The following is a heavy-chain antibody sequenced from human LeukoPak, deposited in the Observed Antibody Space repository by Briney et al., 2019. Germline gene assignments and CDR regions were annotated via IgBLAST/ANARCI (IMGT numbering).Heavy chain of an antibody. J-gene: IGHJ4*02. D-gene: IGHD4-23*01. CDR1: GFTFSTYG. V-gene: IGHV3-23*01. CDR3: AKRSDYGGNRNYLDY. Sequence: GGSPRLSCAVSGFTFSTYGMSWVRQAPGKGLEWVSAISDSGTTYYADPVKGRFTISRDNSKNTLYLQMNNLRAEDTAVYYCAKRSDYGGNRNYLDYWGQGTPVTVSS. CDR2: ISDSGTT.